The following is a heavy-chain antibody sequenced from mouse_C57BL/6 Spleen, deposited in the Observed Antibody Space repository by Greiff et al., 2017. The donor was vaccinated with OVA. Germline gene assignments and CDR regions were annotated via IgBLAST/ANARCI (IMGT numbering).Heavy chain of an antibody. Sequence: EVKLMESEGGLVQPGSSMKLSCTASGFTFSDYYMAWVRQVPEKGLEWVANINYDGSSTYYLDSLKSRFIISRDNAKNILYLQMSSLKSEDTATYYCAGGYYAMDYWGQGTSVTVSS. CDR3: AGGYYAMDY. CDR2: INYDGSST. CDR1: GFTFSDYY. J-gene: IGHJ4*01. V-gene: IGHV5-16*01.